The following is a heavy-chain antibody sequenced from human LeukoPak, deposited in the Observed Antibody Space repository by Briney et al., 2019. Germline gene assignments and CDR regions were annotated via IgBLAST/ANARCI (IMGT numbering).Heavy chain of an antibody. CDR2: IYSSGST. V-gene: IGHV4-39*07. Sequence: SETLSLTCTVSGGSISSSSYYWGWIRQPPGKGLEWIGIIYSSGSTYYNPSLKSRVTISVDTSKNQFSVKLNSVTAADTAVYYCARTSLTGILHDFDHWGQGTLVTVSS. CDR3: ARTSLTGILHDFDH. J-gene: IGHJ4*02. CDR1: GGSISSSSYY. D-gene: IGHD3-9*01.